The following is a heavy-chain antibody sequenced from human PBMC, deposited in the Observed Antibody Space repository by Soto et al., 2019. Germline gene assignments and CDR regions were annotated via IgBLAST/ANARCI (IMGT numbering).Heavy chain of an antibody. CDR3: ARSGGDSSSSQYYYYYGMDV. D-gene: IGHD6-6*01. J-gene: IGHJ6*02. V-gene: IGHV4-59*01. CDR1: GGSISRYY. CDR2: IYYSGST. Sequence: PSETLSLTCTGSGGSISRYYWSWIRQPPGKGLEWIGYIYYSGSTNYNPSLKSRVTISVDTSKNQFSLKLSSVTAADTAVYYCARSGGDSSSSQYYYYYGMDVWGQGTTVTVSS.